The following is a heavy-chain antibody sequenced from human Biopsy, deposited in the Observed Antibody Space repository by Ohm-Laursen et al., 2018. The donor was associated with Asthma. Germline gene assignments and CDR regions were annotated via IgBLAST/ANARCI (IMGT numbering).Heavy chain of an antibody. V-gene: IGHV4-30-4*01. CDR3: ARVASYGDLYFGIDV. Sequence: TLSLTCTVGGAYIGSRDHHWSWIRQSPGTGLEWIGFFFWSGTTHYNRSLERRLSISIDTTRNEFSMTLRSVTAADTAVYFCARVASYGDLYFGIDVWGPGTTVSVS. CDR2: FFWSGTT. D-gene: IGHD4-17*01. J-gene: IGHJ6*02. CDR1: GAYIGSRDHH.